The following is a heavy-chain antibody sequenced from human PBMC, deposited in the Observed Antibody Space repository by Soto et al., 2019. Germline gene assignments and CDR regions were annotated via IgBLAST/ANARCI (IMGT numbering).Heavy chain of an antibody. CDR1: GGSISSGGYY. CDR3: ARDRSGSDYYYGMDV. Sequence: SETLSLTCTVSGGSISSGGYYWSWIRQHPGKGLEWIGYIYYSGSTYYNPSLKSRVTISVDTSKNQFSLKLSSVTAADTAVYYCARDRSGSDYYYGMDVWGQGTTVTVSS. V-gene: IGHV4-31*03. CDR2: IYYSGST. J-gene: IGHJ6*02. D-gene: IGHD6-25*01.